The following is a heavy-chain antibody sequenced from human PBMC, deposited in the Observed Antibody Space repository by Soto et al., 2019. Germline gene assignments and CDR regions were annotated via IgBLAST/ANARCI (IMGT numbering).Heavy chain of an antibody. CDR2: IYTSGST. CDR3: ARACSSNSCYDVFDY. CDR1: GGSISSYY. Sequence: SETLSLTCTVSGGSISSYYWSWIRQPAGKGLEWIGPIYTSGSTNYNPSLKSRVTMSVDTSKNQFSLKLSSVTAADTAVYYCARACSSNSCYDVFDYWGQGTLVTVSS. V-gene: IGHV4-4*07. J-gene: IGHJ4*02. D-gene: IGHD2-2*01.